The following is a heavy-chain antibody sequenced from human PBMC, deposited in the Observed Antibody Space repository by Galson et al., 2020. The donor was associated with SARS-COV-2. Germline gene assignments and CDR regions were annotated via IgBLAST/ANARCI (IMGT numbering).Heavy chain of an antibody. CDR2: IRRKVDGGTT. J-gene: IGHJ4*02. CDR1: GFTFSAAW. D-gene: IGHD4-17*01. CDR3: AADVPNGRDYIPVDF. Sequence: GGSLRLPSAASGFTFSAAWMTWVRQAPEKGLEWVGLIRRKVDGGTTDYNTTVKGRFTISRDDSRNTLFLQMNRLKTEDTAVYYCAADVPNGRDYIPVDFWGRGTVVTVSS. V-gene: IGHV3-15*01.